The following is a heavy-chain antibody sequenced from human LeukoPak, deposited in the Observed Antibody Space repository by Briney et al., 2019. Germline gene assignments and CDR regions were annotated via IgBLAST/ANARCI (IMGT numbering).Heavy chain of an antibody. CDR3: ARDQAVTIFGVVINGKRGGAFDI. CDR2: IKQDGSEK. CDR1: GFTFSSYW. D-gene: IGHD3-3*01. Sequence: GGSLRLSCAASGFTFSSYWMSWVRQAPGKGLEWVANIKQDGSEKYYVDSVKGRFTISRDNAKNSLYLQMNSLRAEDTAVYYCARDQAVTIFGVVINGKRGGAFDIWGQGTMVTVSS. J-gene: IGHJ3*02. V-gene: IGHV3-7*01.